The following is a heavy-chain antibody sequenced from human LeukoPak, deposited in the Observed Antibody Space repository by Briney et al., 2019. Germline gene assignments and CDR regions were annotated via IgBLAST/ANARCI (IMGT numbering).Heavy chain of an antibody. CDR2: IYHSGST. CDR1: GYSISSGYY. CDR3: ASLFTFGGVIVYFDY. D-gene: IGHD3-16*02. V-gene: IGHV4-38-2*02. J-gene: IGHJ4*02. Sequence: PSETLSLTCTVSGYSISSGYYWGWIRQPPGKGLEWIGSIYHSGSTYYNPSLKSRVTISVDTSKNQFSLKLSSVTAADTAVYYCASLFTFGGVIVYFDYWGQGALVTVSS.